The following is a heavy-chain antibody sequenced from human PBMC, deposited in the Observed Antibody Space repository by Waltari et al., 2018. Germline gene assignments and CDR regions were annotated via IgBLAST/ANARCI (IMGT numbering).Heavy chain of an antibody. CDR3: ARENDNWFDP. CDR1: GGTFSSYA. V-gene: IGHV1-69*10. J-gene: IGHJ5*02. CDR2: IIPILGIA. Sequence: QVQLVQSGAEVKKPGSSVKVSCKASGGTFSSYAISWVRQAPGQGLEWMGGIIPILGIANHAKKFQGRVTITADKSTSTAYMELSSLRSEDTAVYYCARENDNWFDPWGQGTLVTVSS.